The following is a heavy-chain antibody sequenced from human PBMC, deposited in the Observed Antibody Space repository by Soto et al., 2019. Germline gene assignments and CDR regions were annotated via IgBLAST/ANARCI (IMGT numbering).Heavy chain of an antibody. CDR2: INHSGRT. Sequence: SDTLSLTCAVYGGSFSVYYWSWIRQPPGKGLEWIGEINHSGRTSYNPSLKSRVTISADTSKNQFSLKLNSVTAADTAVYYCASQALDTAIFDYWGQGTLVTVSS. V-gene: IGHV4-34*01. J-gene: IGHJ4*02. CDR1: GGSFSVYY. CDR3: ASQALDTAIFDY. D-gene: IGHD5-18*01.